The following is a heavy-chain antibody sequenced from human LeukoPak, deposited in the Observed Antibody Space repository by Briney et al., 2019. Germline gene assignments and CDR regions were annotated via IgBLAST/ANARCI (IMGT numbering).Heavy chain of an antibody. V-gene: IGHV4-34*01. CDR2: INHSGST. CDR3: ARSPAAGFYYYYYMDV. J-gene: IGHJ6*03. Sequence: PSETLSLTCAVYGGSFSGYYWSWIRQPPGKGLEWIGEINHSGSTNYNPSLKSRVTISVDTSKNQFSLKLSSVTAADTAVYYCARSPAAGFYYYYYMDVWGKGTTVTISS. CDR1: GGSFSGYY. D-gene: IGHD6-13*01.